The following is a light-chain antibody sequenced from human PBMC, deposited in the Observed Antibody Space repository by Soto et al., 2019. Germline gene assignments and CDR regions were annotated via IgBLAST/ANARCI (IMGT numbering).Light chain of an antibody. CDR2: DAS. V-gene: IGKV3-11*01. CDR1: QSVSSC. J-gene: IGKJ4*01. Sequence: DIVLTQSPATLSLSPGERATLSCRASQSVSSCLAWYQQKPGQAPRLLIYDASNRATGIPARFSGSGSGTDFTLTISSLEPEDFAVYYCQQSSNWPLTFGGGTKVDIK. CDR3: QQSSNWPLT.